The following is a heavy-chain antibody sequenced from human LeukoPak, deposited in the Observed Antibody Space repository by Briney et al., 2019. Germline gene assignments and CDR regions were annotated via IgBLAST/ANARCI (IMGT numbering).Heavy chain of an antibody. CDR1: GGPFSGYY. D-gene: IGHD2-2*01. V-gene: IGHV4-34*01. J-gene: IGHJ4*02. Sequence: PSETLSLTCAVYGGPFSGYYWSWIRQPPGKGLEWIGEINHSGSTNYNPSLKSRVTTSVDTSKNQFSLKLSSVTAADTAVYYCARGRRYCSSTSCYLFDYWGQGTLVTVSS. CDR3: ARGRRYCSSTSCYLFDY. CDR2: INHSGST.